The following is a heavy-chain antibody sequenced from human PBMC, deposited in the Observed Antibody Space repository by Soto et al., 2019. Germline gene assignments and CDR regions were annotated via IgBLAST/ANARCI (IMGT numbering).Heavy chain of an antibody. CDR3: ARDIGIAAAGTGAFDI. CDR2: INPNSGGT. J-gene: IGHJ3*02. Sequence: ASVKVSCKASGYTFTGYYMHWVRQAPGQGLEWMGWINPNSGGTNYAQKFQGWVTMTRDTSISTAYMELSRLRSDDTAVYYCARDIGIAAAGTGAFDIWGQGTMVTVSS. CDR1: GYTFTGYY. D-gene: IGHD6-13*01. V-gene: IGHV1-2*04.